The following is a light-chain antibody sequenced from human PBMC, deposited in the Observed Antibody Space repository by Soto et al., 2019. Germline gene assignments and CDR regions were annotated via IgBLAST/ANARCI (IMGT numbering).Light chain of an antibody. CDR1: SGHSHYA. Sequence: QSVLTQSPSASASLGASVKLTCTLSSGHSHYAIAWHQQQPEKGPRYLMKLNNDGSHSKGDGIPDRFSGSSSGAERYLTISSLQSVDEADYFCQTWGTGSVVFGGGTKLTVL. J-gene: IGLJ2*01. CDR2: LNNDGSH. CDR3: QTWGTGSVV. V-gene: IGLV4-69*01.